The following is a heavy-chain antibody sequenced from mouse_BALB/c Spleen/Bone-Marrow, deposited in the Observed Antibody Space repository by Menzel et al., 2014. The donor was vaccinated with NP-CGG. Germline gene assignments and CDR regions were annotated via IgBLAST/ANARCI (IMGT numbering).Heavy chain of an antibody. CDR2: ISTYSGNT. D-gene: IGHD2-4*01. V-gene: IGHV1-67*01. CDR3: ARGIYYDSTWFAY. CDR1: GYTFSDYA. Sequence: QVHVKQSGPELVRPGVSVKISCKGSGYTFSDYAMHWVKQSHAKSLEWIGVISTYSGNTNYNQKFKGKATMTVDKSSSTAYMELARLTSEDSAIYYCARGIYYDSTWFAYWGQGTLVTVSA. J-gene: IGHJ3*01.